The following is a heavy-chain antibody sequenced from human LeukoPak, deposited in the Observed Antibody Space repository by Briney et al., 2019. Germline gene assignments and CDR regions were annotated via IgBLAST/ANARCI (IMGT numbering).Heavy chain of an antibody. Sequence: PSETLSLTCTVSGGSISNGNYYWSWIRQHPEKGLEWIGYIYESGDTYYNPSLKSPVTISADTSKNQFSLKLSSVTAADTAVYYCARVSGSSVIDFWGQGTLVTASS. CDR3: ARVSGSSVIDF. D-gene: IGHD3-10*01. CDR1: GGSISNGNYY. J-gene: IGHJ4*02. CDR2: IYESGDT. V-gene: IGHV4-31*01.